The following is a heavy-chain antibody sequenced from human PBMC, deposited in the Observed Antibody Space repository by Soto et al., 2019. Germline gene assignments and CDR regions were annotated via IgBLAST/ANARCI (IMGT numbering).Heavy chain of an antibody. D-gene: IGHD4-17*01. CDR1: GGSISSGGYS. CDR3: ARGVTTVTTFAY. J-gene: IGHJ4*02. V-gene: IGHV4-30-2*01. CDR2: IYHSGST. Sequence: SETLSLTCAVSGGSISSGGYSCNWIRQPPGKGLEWIGYIYHSGSTYYNPSLKSRVTISVDRSKNQFSLKLSSVTAADTAVYYCARGVTTVTTFAYWGQGTRVTVSS.